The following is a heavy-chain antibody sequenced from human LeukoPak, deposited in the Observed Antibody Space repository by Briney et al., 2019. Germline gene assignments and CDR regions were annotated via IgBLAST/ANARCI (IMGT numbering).Heavy chain of an antibody. CDR1: GGTFSSYA. D-gene: IGHD5-18*01. CDR3: ARDTANYYYYMDV. J-gene: IGHJ6*03. CDR2: IIPIFGTA. V-gene: IGHV1-69*13. Sequence: ASVKVSCKASGGTFSSYAISWVRQAPGQGLEWMGGIIPIFGTANYAQRFQGRVTITADESTSTAYMELSSLRSEDTAVYYCARDTANYYYYMDVWGKGTTVTVSS.